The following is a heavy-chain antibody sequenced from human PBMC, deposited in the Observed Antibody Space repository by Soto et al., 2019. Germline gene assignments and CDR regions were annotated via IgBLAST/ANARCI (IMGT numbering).Heavy chain of an antibody. D-gene: IGHD1-26*01. J-gene: IGHJ1*01. V-gene: IGHV4-34*01. CDR2: INHSGST. CDR1: GGSFSGYY. Sequence: QVQLQQWGAGLLKPSETLSLTCAVYGGSFSGYYWSWIRQPPGKGLEWIGEINHSGSTNYNPSLKSRATISVDTSKNQFSLKLSSVTAADTAVYYCARSLRWDREKYFQHWGQGTLVTVSS. CDR3: ARSLRWDREKYFQH.